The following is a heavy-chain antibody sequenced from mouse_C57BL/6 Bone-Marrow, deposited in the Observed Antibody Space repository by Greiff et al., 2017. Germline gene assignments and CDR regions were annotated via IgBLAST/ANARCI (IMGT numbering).Heavy chain of an antibody. V-gene: IGHV1-50*01. CDR1: GYTFTSYW. Sequence: QVQLQQPGAELVKPGASVKLSCKASGYTFTSYWMQWVKQRPGQGLEWIGEIDPSDSYTNYNQKFKGKATLTVDTSASTASMQLSSLTSEDSAVYYCAYGKCVGFAYWGQGTLVTVSA. J-gene: IGHJ3*01. CDR2: IDPSDSYT. CDR3: AYGKCVGFAY. D-gene: IGHD2-1*01.